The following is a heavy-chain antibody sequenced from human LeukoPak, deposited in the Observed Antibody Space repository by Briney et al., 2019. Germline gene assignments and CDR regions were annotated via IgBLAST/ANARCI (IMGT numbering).Heavy chain of an antibody. Sequence: PGGSLRLSWAASGFTFNSYEMNWVRQAPGKGLEWVSYINSGGSAIYYADSVKGRFTISRDNAKNSLYLQMNSLRADDTAVYYCARGGSYVHYWGQGTLVTVSS. D-gene: IGHD1-26*01. CDR1: GFTFNSYE. CDR3: ARGGSYVHY. CDR2: INSGGSAI. J-gene: IGHJ4*02. V-gene: IGHV3-48*03.